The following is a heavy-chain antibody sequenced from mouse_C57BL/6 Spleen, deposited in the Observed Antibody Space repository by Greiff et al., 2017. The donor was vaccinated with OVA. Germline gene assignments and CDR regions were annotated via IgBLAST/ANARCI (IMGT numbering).Heavy chain of an antibody. D-gene: IGHD1-1*01. CDR1: GYSFTGYF. CDR2: INPYNGDT. CDR3: ARSGANYYGSSSYAMDY. J-gene: IGHJ4*01. Sequence: VQLQQSGPELVKPGDSVKISCKASGYSFTGYFMNWVMQSHGKSLEWIGRINPYNGDTFYNQKFKGKATLTVDKSSSTAHMELRSLTSEDSAVYYCARSGANYYGSSSYAMDYWGQGTSVTVSS. V-gene: IGHV1-20*01.